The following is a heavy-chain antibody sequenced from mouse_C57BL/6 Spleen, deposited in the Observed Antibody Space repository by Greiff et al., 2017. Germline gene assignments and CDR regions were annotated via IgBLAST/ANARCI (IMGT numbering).Heavy chain of an antibody. D-gene: IGHD2-3*01. CDR2: IDPANGNT. CDR3: ARSMDGYYGGDAMDY. Sequence: EVQGVESVAELVRPGASVKLSCTASGFNIKNTYMHWVKQRPEQGLEWIGRIDPANGNTKYAPKFQGKATITADTSSNTAYLQLSSLTSEDTAIYYCARSMDGYYGGDAMDYWGQGTSVTVSS. V-gene: IGHV14-3*01. CDR1: GFNIKNTY. J-gene: IGHJ4*01.